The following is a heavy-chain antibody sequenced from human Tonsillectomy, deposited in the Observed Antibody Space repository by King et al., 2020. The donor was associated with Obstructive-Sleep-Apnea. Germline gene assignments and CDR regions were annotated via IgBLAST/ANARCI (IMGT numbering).Heavy chain of an antibody. J-gene: IGHJ6*02. D-gene: IGHD1-1*01. CDR3: VKRSGTGFYYYGMDV. Sequence: QLVQSGGGVVQPGRSLRLSCAASGFTFSSYCMHWVRQAPGKGLEWVAVIWYDGSTKYYTDSVKGRFTISRDNSKNTLYLQMNSLRAEDTAVYYCVKRSGTGFYYYGMDVWGQGTTVTVSS. CDR1: GFTFSSYC. CDR2: IWYDGSTK. V-gene: IGHV3-33*06.